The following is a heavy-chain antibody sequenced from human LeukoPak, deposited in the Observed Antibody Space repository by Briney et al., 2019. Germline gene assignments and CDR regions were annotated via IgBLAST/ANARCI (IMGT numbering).Heavy chain of an antibody. J-gene: IGHJ4*02. V-gene: IGHV4-4*07. CDR2: ISTSGST. CDR3: ARDSGHRRADTAMTGGLDY. Sequence: SETLSLTCTVSGGSISSYYWSWIRQSAGKGLEWIGRISTSGSTNYNPSLKSRVTISVDTSKNQFSLKLSSVTAADTAVYYCARDSGHRRADTAMTGGLDYWGQGTLVTVSS. CDR1: GGSISSYY. D-gene: IGHD5-18*01.